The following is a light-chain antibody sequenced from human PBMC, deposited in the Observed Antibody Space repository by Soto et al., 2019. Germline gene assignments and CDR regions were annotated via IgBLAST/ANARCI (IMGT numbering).Light chain of an antibody. Sequence: DIQMTQSPSTLSVSVGDRVTITCRASQSFSTWLAWYQQKPGKAPKLLIYRTSTLKNGVPSRFSGSGSGTEFTLTITSLQPDDFATYYCQEYSRSPYTFGQGPKLEIK. CDR2: RTS. J-gene: IGKJ2*01. V-gene: IGKV1-5*03. CDR1: QSFSTW. CDR3: QEYSRSPYT.